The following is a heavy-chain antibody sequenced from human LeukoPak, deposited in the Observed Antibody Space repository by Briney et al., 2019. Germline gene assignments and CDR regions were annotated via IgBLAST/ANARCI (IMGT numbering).Heavy chain of an antibody. CDR3: AREEVGSCYDY. V-gene: IGHV4-34*01. Sequence: SETLSLTCAVYGGSFSGYYWSWIRQPPGKGLEWIEEINHSGSTNYNPSLKSRVTISVDTSKNQFALKLSSVTAADTAVYYCAREEVGSCYDYWGQGTLVTVSS. D-gene: IGHD2-15*01. J-gene: IGHJ4*02. CDR2: INHSGST. CDR1: GGSFSGYY.